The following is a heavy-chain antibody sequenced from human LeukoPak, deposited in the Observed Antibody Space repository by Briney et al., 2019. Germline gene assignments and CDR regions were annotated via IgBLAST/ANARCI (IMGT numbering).Heavy chain of an antibody. D-gene: IGHD5-18*01. Sequence: ASVKVSCKASGGTFSSYAISWVRQAPGQGLEWMGGIIPIFGTANYAQKFQGRVTMTEDTSTDTAYMELSSLRSEDTAVYYCATVSSGYSYVYGMDYWGQGTLVTVSS. J-gene: IGHJ4*02. CDR1: GGTFSSYA. CDR3: ATVSSGYSYVYGMDY. CDR2: IIPIFGTA. V-gene: IGHV1-69*06.